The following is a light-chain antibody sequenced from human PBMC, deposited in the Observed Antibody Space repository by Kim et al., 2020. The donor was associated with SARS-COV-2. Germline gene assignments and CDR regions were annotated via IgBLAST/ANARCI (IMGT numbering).Light chain of an antibody. CDR2: YDS. J-gene: IGLJ2*01. CDR1: NMGSKR. Sequence: PGKAARITVGGNNMGSKRVHWYQQKPAQAPVLVIYYDSDRPSGIPERFSGSNSGNTATLTISRVEAGDEADYYCQVWDSSSDHVVFGGGTKLTVL. V-gene: IGLV3-21*04. CDR3: QVWDSSSDHVV.